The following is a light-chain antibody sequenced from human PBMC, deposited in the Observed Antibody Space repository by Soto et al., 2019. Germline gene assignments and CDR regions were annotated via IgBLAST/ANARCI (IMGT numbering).Light chain of an antibody. CDR2: EVN. V-gene: IGLV2-14*01. J-gene: IGLJ1*01. CDR1: SRDVGGYDY. CDR3: SSYSISTAYL. Sequence: QSVLTQPASVSVSPGQSITISCTGTSRDVGGYDYVSWYQQHPGKAPKLMVFEVNNRPSGVSYRFSGSKSGNTASLTISGLQAEDEADYFCSSYSISTAYLFGTGTKVTVL.